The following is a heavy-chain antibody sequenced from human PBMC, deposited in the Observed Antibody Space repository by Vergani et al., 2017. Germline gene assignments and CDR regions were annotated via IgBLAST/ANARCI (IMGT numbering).Heavy chain of an antibody. D-gene: IGHD6-13*01. Sequence: QVQLQQWGAGLLKPSQTLSLTCTVSGGSISSGGYFWSWIRQHPGKGLEWIGYIYYSGSTYYNPSLKSRVTISVDTSKNQFSLKLSSVTAADTAVYYCARAVAGYSSSWYGGGYYYYGMDVWGQGTTVTVSS. CDR1: GGSISSGGYF. CDR2: IYYSGST. CDR3: ARAVAGYSSSWYGGGYYYYGMDV. V-gene: IGHV4-31*03. J-gene: IGHJ6*02.